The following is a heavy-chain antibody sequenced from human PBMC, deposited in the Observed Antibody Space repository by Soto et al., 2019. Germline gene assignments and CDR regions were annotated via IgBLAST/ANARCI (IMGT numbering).Heavy chain of an antibody. V-gene: IGHV1-18*01. Sequence: ASVKVSCKASGYTFAYYGIGWVRQAPGQGLEWLGWISAYNGNTHHAQNLQGRVTMTTDTSTSTAYMELRSLRSDDTAVYYCARGGQECSSTGCSYNYDGMDVWGQGTTVTAP. CDR1: GYTFAYYG. CDR3: ARGGQECSSTGCSYNYDGMDV. D-gene: IGHD2-2*01. CDR2: ISAYNGNT. J-gene: IGHJ6*02.